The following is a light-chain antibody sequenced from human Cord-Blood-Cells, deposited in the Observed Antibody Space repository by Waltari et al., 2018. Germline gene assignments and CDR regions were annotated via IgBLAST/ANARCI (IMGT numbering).Light chain of an antibody. J-gene: IGKJ1*01. CDR2: GAS. Sequence: IVTTQSPATLSVPPGERATLSCRASQSVSSNLAWYQQKPGQAPRLLIYGASTRATGIPARFSGSGSGTEFTLTISSLQSEDFAVYYCQQYNNWPRTFGQGTKVEIK. V-gene: IGKV3-15*01. CDR1: QSVSSN. CDR3: QQYNNWPRT.